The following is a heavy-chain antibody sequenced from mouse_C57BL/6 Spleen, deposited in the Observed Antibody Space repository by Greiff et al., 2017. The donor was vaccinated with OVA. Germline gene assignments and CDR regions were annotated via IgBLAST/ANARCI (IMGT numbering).Heavy chain of an antibody. CDR1: GYTFTDYN. J-gene: IGHJ4*01. CDR3: ARGEIYYSYAMDY. CDR2: INPNNGGT. Sequence: VQLQQSGPELVKPGASVKMSCKASGYTFTDYNMHWVKQSHGKSLEWIGYINPNNGGTSYNQKFKGKATLTVNKSSSTAYMELRSLTSEDSAVYYCARGEIYYSYAMDYWGQGTSVTVSS. D-gene: IGHD1-1*01. V-gene: IGHV1-22*01.